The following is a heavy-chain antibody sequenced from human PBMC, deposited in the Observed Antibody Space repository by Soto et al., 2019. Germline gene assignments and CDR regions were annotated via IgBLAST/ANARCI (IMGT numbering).Heavy chain of an antibody. CDR3: ARVVGALGHWFDP. CDR1: GYTFTSYG. CDR2: ISAYNGNT. J-gene: IGHJ5*02. V-gene: IGHV1-18*01. Sequence: QVQLEQSGAEVKKPGASVKVSCKASGYTFTSYGISWVRQAPGQGLEWMGRISAYNGNTNYAQKLRGRVTMTTDTSTGTAYMDLRSLRSDDTAVYYCARVVGALGHWFDPWGQGTLVTVSS. D-gene: IGHD1-26*01.